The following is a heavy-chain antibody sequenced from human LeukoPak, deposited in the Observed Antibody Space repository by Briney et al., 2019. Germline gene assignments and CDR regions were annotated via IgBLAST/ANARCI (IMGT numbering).Heavy chain of an antibody. CDR3: AKGPRQWLVLDGFDI. J-gene: IGHJ3*02. CDR2: ISYVGSNK. CDR1: GFTFSSHG. Sequence: PGGSLRLSCAASGFTFSSHGIHWVRQAPGKGLEWVAVISYVGSNKYYVDSVKGRFTISRDNSKNTLYLQMNSLRAEDTALYYCAKGPRQWLVLDGFDIWGQGTMVTVSS. D-gene: IGHD6-19*01. V-gene: IGHV3-30*18.